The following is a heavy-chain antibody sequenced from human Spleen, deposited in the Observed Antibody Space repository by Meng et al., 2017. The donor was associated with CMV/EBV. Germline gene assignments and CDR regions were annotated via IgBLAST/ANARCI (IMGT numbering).Heavy chain of an antibody. Sequence: ASVKVSCKASGYTFTSYGISWVRQAPGQGLEWMGWISAYNGNTNYAQKLQGRVTMTTDTSTSTAYMELRSLRSEDTAVYYCARKMSLAATGNYYGMDVWGQGTTVTVSS. V-gene: IGHV1-18*01. CDR3: ARKMSLAATGNYYGMDV. CDR2: ISAYNGNT. J-gene: IGHJ6*02. CDR1: GYTFTSYG. D-gene: IGHD6-25*01.